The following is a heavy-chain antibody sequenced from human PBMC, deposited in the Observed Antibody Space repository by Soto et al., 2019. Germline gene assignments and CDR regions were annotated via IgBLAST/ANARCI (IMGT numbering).Heavy chain of an antibody. CDR2: MNPNSGNT. CDR1: GYTFTSYD. J-gene: IGHJ4*02. Sequence: QVQLVQSGAEVKKPGASVKVSCKASGYTFTSYDINWVRQATGQGLEWMGWMNPNSGNTGYAQRFQGRVTMTRNTSISTAYMELSSLRSEDTAVYYCARGRGGRGRGYSGYDPINYWGQGTLVTVSS. CDR3: ARGRGGRGRGYSGYDPINY. V-gene: IGHV1-8*01. D-gene: IGHD5-12*01.